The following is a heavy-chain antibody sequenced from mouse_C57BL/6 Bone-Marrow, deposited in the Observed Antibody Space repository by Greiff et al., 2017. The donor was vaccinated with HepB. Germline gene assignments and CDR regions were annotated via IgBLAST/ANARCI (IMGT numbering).Heavy chain of an antibody. J-gene: IGHJ3*01. CDR1: GYSITSGYY. CDR2: ISYDGSN. V-gene: IGHV3-6*01. Sequence: EVQLVESGPGLVKPSQSLSLTCSVTGYSITSGYYWNWIRQFPGNKLEWMGYISYDGSNNYNPSLKNRISITRDTSKNQFFLKLNSVTTEDTATYYCARGGPLDLPPYWGQGTLVTVS. D-gene: IGHD5-5*01. CDR3: ARGGPLDLPPY.